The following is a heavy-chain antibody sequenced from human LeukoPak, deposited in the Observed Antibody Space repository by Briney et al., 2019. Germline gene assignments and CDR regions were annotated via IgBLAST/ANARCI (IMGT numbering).Heavy chain of an antibody. Sequence: GGSLRLSCAASGFTFSSYAMHWVRQAPGKGLEWVAVISYDGSNKYYADSVKGRFTISRDNSKNTLYLQMNSLRAEDTAVYYCAREPAVVVISGGMFQYWGQGTLVTVSS. CDR1: GFTFSSYA. CDR2: ISYDGSNK. D-gene: IGHD3-22*01. CDR3: AREPAVVVISGGMFQY. V-gene: IGHV3-30*04. J-gene: IGHJ4*02.